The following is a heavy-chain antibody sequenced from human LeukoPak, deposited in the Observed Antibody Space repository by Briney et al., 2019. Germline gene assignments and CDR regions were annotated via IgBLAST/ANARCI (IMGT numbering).Heavy chain of an antibody. CDR2: INPNSGGT. V-gene: IGHV1-2*02. J-gene: IGHJ4*02. Sequence: ASVKVSCKASGYTFTGYYMHWVRQAPGQGLEWMGWINPNSGGTNYAQKLQGRVTMTTDTSTSTAYMELRSLRSDDTAVYYCARDWGSSSWYLFGNTPEYYFDYWGQGTLVTVSS. D-gene: IGHD6-13*01. CDR3: ARDWGSSSWYLFGNTPEYYFDY. CDR1: GYTFTGYY.